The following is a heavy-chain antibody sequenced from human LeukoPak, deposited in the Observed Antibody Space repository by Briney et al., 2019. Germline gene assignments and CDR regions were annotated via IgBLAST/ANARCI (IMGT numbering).Heavy chain of an antibody. CDR3: ARTGDFWSGYYVVDY. V-gene: IGHV1-69*13. CDR2: IIPIFGTA. D-gene: IGHD3-3*01. CDR1: GGTFSSYA. J-gene: IGHJ4*02. Sequence: SVKVSCKASGGTFSSYAISWVRQAPGQGLEWMGGIIPIFGTANYAQKFQGRVTITADESTSTAYMELSSLRSEDTAVYYCARTGDFWSGYYVVDYWGQGTLVTVSS.